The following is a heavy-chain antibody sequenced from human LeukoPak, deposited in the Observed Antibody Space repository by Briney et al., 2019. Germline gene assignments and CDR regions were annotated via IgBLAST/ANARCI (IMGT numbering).Heavy chain of an antibody. V-gene: IGHV1-8*02. CDR1: GYTFTSYD. CDR3: ARVRLGEYYYYYYMDV. Sequence: ASVKVSCKASGYTFTSYDINWVRQATGQGLEWMGWMNPNSGNTGYAQKFQGRVTLTRDMSTSTAYMELRSLRSDDTAVYYCARVRLGEYYYYYYMDVWGKGTTVTVS. D-gene: IGHD3-16*01. J-gene: IGHJ6*03. CDR2: MNPNSGNT.